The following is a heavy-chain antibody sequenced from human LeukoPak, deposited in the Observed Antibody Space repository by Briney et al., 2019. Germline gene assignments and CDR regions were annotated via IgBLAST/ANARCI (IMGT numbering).Heavy chain of an antibody. D-gene: IGHD4-17*01. CDR2: IYYSGST. CDR1: GGSISSGGYY. J-gene: IGHJ4*02. V-gene: IGHV4-31*03. CDR3: ARDRDYGDYERAGDYFDY. Sequence: SETLSLTCTVSGGSISSGGYYWSWIRQHPGKGLEWIVYIYYSGSTYYTPSLKRRVPISVDTSKNQFSLKLSSVTAADTAVYYCARDRDYGDYERAGDYFDYWGQGTLVTVSS.